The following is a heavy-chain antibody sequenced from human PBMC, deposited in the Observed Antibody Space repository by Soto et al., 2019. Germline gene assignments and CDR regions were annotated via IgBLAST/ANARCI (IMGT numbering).Heavy chain of an antibody. CDR2: ISSSSSYI. V-gene: IGHV3-21*01. J-gene: IGHJ5*02. D-gene: IGHD6-6*01. Sequence: PVVPLRISCAASGFTFSSYSMNWVRQAPGKGLEWVSSISSSSSYIYYADSVKGRFTISRDNAKNSLYLQMNSLRAEDTAVYYCARDGGIAARPSWFDPWGQGTLVTVSS. CDR1: GFTFSSYS. CDR3: ARDGGIAARPSWFDP.